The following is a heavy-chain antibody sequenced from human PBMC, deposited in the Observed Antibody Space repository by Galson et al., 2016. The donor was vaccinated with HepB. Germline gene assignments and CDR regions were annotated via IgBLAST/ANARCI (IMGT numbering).Heavy chain of an antibody. J-gene: IGHJ5*02. CDR1: GDSVSSDSAA. CDR2: TYYRSKWYN. V-gene: IGHV6-1*01. Sequence: CAISGDSVSSDSAAWNWIRQSPSRGLEWLGRTYYRSKWYNAYALSVKSRITMNADTSKNQFSLQLNSVNPEDTALYFCARAEANWDGGGDNWFDPWGQGTLVTVSS. D-gene: IGHD7-27*01. CDR3: ARAEANWDGGGDNWFDP.